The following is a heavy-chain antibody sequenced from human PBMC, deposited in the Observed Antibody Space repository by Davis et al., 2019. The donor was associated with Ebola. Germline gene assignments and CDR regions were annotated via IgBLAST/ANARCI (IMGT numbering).Heavy chain of an antibody. CDR2: INHSGST. D-gene: IGHD2-2*01. V-gene: IGHV4-34*01. J-gene: IGHJ6*02. CDR3: ARLRGYCSSTSCYYYYDMDV. Sequence: SQTLSLTCAVYGGSFSGYYWSWIRQPPGKGLEWIGEINHSGSTNYNPSLKSRVTISVGTSKNQFSLKLSSVTAADTAVYYCARLRGYCSSTSCYYYYDMDVWGQGTTVTVSS. CDR1: GGSFSGYY.